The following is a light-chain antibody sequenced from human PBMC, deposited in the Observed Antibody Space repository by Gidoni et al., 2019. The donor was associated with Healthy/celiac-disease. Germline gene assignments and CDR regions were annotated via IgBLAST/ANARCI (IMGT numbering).Light chain of an antibody. CDR3: QQYYSTPLT. J-gene: IGKJ4*01. V-gene: IGKV4-1*01. CDR2: WAS. CDR1: QSVLYSSNNKNY. Sequence: DIVMTQSPDSLAVSLGERATINCKSSQSVLYSSNNKNYLAWYQQKPGQPPKLLIYWASTRESGVPDRFSGSGSGTDFTLTIRSLQAEDVAVYSCQQYYSTPLTFGGGTKVEIK.